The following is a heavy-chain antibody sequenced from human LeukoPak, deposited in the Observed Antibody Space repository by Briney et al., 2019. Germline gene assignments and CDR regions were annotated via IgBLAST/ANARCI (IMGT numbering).Heavy chain of an antibody. J-gene: IGHJ6*03. CDR2: INPSGGST. V-gene: IGHV1-46*01. Sequence: GASVKVSCKASGYTFTSYHMHWVRQAPGQGLEWMGIINPSGGSTSYAQKFQGRVTMTTDTSTSTAYMELRSLRSDDTAVYYCARVAAAGTSSGLYYYMDVWGKGTTVTVSS. CDR1: GYTFTSYH. CDR3: ARVAAAGTSSGLYYYMDV. D-gene: IGHD6-13*01.